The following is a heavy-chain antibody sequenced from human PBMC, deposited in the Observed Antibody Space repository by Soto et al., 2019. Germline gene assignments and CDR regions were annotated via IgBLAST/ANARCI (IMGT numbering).Heavy chain of an antibody. CDR2: IYYSGST. Sequence: QVQLQESGPGLVKPSETLSLTCTVSGGSISSYYWSWIRQPPGKGLEWIGYIYYSGSTNYNPSLXSXVXIXXDTSKNQVSLRRSPVTAADTAVYYCARRWGSAADYWGQGTLVTVSS. D-gene: IGHD2-15*01. CDR3: ARRWGSAADY. V-gene: IGHV4-59*08. J-gene: IGHJ4*02. CDR1: GGSISSYY.